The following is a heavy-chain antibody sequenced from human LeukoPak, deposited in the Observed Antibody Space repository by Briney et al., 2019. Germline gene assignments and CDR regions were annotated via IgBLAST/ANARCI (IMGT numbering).Heavy chain of an antibody. CDR1: GFTFDDFG. V-gene: IGHV3-23*01. Sequence: GGSLRLSCAASGFTFDDFGMSWVRQAPGKGLEWVSAISGSGGSTYYADSVKGRFTISRDNSKNTLYLQMNSLRAEDTAVYYCAFVVGATGDYWGQGTLVTVSS. D-gene: IGHD1-26*01. CDR2: ISGSGGST. CDR3: AFVVGATGDY. J-gene: IGHJ4*02.